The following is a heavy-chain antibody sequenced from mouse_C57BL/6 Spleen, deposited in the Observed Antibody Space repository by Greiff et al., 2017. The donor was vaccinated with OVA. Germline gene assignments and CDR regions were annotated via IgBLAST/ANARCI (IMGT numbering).Heavy chain of an antibody. CDR1: GYTFASYW. CDR3: ARNYGRGSSYAMDY. Sequence: VQLQQPGAELVKPGASVKLSCKASGYTFASYWMHWVKQRPGQGLEWIGMIHPNSGSTNYNEKFKSKATLTVDKSSSTAYMQLSSLISEDSAVYYCARNYGRGSSYAMDYWGQGTSVTVSS. D-gene: IGHD2-1*01. J-gene: IGHJ4*01. CDR2: IHPNSGST. V-gene: IGHV1-64*01.